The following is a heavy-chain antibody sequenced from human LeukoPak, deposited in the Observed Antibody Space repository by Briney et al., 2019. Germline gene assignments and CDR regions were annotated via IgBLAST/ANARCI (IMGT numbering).Heavy chain of an antibody. Sequence: PGGSLRLSCAVSGFTLSSYWMSWVRQAPGKGLEWVGRILGKGSGGTTDYAAPVQGRFTISRDDSKDTVYLEMNSLKTEDTAVYYCSWIRGALGFYFMDVWGKGPRSPSP. CDR3: SWIRGALGFYFMDV. CDR2: ILGKGSGGTT. J-gene: IGHJ6*03. CDR1: GFTLSSYW. V-gene: IGHV3-15*01. D-gene: IGHD3-10*01.